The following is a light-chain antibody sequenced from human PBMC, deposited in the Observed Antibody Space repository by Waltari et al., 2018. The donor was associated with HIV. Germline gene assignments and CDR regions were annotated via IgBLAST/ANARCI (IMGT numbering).Light chain of an antibody. CDR2: YDA. CDR3: AAWDDSLNGVV. V-gene: IGLV1-36*01. CDR1: SSKIGNNA. J-gene: IGLJ2*01. Sequence: QSVLTQQPSVSEAPRQRVTISCSGSSSKIGNNAVKWYQQLPGKPPKLLIYYDALLASGVSDRFSSSKSGTSASLAISGLQSEDESDYYCAAWDDSLNGVVFGGGTKLTIL.